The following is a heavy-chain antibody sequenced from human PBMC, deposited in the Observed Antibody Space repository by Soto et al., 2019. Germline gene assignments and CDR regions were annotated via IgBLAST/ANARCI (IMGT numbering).Heavy chain of an antibody. CDR1: GYTFTTYY. V-gene: IGHV1-46*01. CDR3: ARCPLFGWIQSWPFDH. J-gene: IGHJ4*02. Sequence: QVQLVQSGAEVKKPGASVKVSCKASGYTFTTYYIHWVRQAPGQGLEWIGVINPSGGSATYTQNFQDRVTMTRDTSTSTVTMDLGRLTTDDTALYYCARCPLFGWIQSWPFDHWGQGALVTVSS. D-gene: IGHD5-18*01. CDR2: INPSGGSA.